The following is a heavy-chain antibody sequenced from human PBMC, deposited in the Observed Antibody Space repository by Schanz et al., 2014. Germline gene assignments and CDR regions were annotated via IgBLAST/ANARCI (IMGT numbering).Heavy chain of an antibody. CDR2: VSASGGGP. CDR1: GFTVNNYA. J-gene: IGHJ1*01. V-gene: IGHV3-23*01. Sequence: EVQLLESGGGLVQPGGSLRLSCTVSGFTVNNYAMNWVRQAPGRGLEWVSLVSASGGGPFYADSVKGRFTISRDNSKNTLYLQMNSLRAEDTAVYYCARSTSMYFLQWGQGTLVTVSS. CDR3: ARSTSMYFLQ. D-gene: IGHD2-2*01.